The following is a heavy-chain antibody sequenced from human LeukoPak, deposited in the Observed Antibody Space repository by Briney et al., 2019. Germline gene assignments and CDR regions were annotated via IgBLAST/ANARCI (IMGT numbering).Heavy chain of an antibody. Sequence: GGSLRLSCAASGFTVSSNYMSWVRQAPGKGLEWVSVIYSGGSTYYADSVKGRFTISRDNSKNTLYLQMNSLRAEDTAVYYCAREWRGGSNWFDPWGQGTLVTVSS. CDR3: AREWRGGSNWFDP. D-gene: IGHD3-3*01. V-gene: IGHV3-53*01. J-gene: IGHJ5*02. CDR2: IYSGGST. CDR1: GFTVSSNY.